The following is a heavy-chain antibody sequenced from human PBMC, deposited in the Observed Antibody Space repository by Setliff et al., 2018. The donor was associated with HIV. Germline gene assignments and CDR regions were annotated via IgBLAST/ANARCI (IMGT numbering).Heavy chain of an antibody. V-gene: IGHV4-4*02. CDR3: VRASLPGNHVFFDY. Sequence: KPSETLSLTCAVSGGSISSSNWWSWVRQPPGKGLEWIGEIYNSEITNYNPSFKNRVTMSVDKSRNHFSLILNSVTAADTAIYYCVRASLPGNHVFFDYWGQGRLVTVSS. CDR2: IYNSEIT. CDR1: GGSISSSNW. J-gene: IGHJ4*02.